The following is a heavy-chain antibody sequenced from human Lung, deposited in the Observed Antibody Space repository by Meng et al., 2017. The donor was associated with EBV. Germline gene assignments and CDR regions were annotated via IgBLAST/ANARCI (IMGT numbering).Heavy chain of an antibody. D-gene: IGHD2-2*01. CDR2: INYSGIT. J-gene: IGHJ4*02. V-gene: IGHV4-34*01. CDR3: ARGGTSSAPFDY. Sequence: QVQLQQWGAGLLKPWQTLSLTCGVSGMSFSSSYWSWIRQPPGKGLGWIGQINYSGITNYNPSLKSRVTISVDTSKNQFSLSLNSVTAADTAVYYCARGGTSSAPFDYWGQETLVTVSS. CDR1: GMSFSSSY.